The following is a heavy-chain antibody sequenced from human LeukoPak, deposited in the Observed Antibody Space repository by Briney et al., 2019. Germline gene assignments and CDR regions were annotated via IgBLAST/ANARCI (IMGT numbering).Heavy chain of an antibody. CDR3: AREGASFGEPYYYYYVDV. CDR1: GGSISSGGYY. J-gene: IGHJ6*03. V-gene: IGHV4-31*03. Sequence: ASETLSLTCTLSGGSISSGGYYWRWIRQHPGKGLEWIGYIYYSGSTYYNPSLKSRVTISVNTSKNQFYLKPSSVTAADTDVYDCAREGASFGEPYYYYYVDVWGKGTTVTVSS. CDR2: IYYSGST. D-gene: IGHD3-10*01.